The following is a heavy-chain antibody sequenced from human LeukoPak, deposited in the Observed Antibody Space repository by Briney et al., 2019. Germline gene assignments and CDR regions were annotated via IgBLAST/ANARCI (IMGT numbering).Heavy chain of an antibody. CDR1: GDSISSYY. D-gene: IGHD1-26*01. V-gene: IGHV4-59*12. Sequence: SETLSLTCTVSGDSISSYYWSWIRQSPEKGLEWIGYIHYTGSTYYNPSLKSRVTISVDTSKNQFSLKLSSVTAADTAVYYCARGSSRLIVGATNFDYWGQGTLVTVSS. CDR2: IHYTGST. CDR3: ARGSSRLIVGATNFDY. J-gene: IGHJ4*02.